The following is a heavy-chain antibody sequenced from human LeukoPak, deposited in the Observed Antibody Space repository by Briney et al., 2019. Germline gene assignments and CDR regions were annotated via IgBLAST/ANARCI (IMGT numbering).Heavy chain of an antibody. CDR1: GFTSSSYG. CDR3: ASHDSSDAFDI. V-gene: IGHV3-30*03. Sequence: GGSLRLSCAASGFTSSSYGMHWVRQAPGKGLEWVAVISYDGSNKYYADSVKGRFTISRDNSKNTLYLQMNSLRAEDTAVYYCASHDSSDAFDIWGQGTMVTVSS. D-gene: IGHD3-22*01. CDR2: ISYDGSNK. J-gene: IGHJ3*02.